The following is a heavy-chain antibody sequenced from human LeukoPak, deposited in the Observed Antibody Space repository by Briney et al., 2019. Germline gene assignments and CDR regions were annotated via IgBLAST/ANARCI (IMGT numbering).Heavy chain of an antibody. V-gene: IGHV4-34*01. CDR1: GGSFSGYY. CDR3: ARATYSGYYYY. J-gene: IGHJ4*02. CDR2: INHSGST. D-gene: IGHD3-22*01. Sequence: SETLSLICAVYGGSFSGYYWSWIRQPPGKGLEWIGEINHSGSTNYNPSLKSRVTISVDTSKNQFSLKLSSVTAADTAVYYCARATYSGYYYYWGQGTLVTVSS.